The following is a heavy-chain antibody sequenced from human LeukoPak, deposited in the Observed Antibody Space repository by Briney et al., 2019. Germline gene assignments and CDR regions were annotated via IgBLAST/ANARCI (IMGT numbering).Heavy chain of an antibody. D-gene: IGHD1-26*01. CDR3: AASGTYYSTYFDY. CDR2: INPNSGGT. V-gene: IGHV1-2*02. J-gene: IGHJ4*02. CDR1: GYTFTGYY. Sequence: GASVKVSCKASGYTFTGYYMHWVRQAPGQGLEWMGWINPNSGGTNYAQKFQGRVTMTRDTSISTAYMELSRLRSDDTAVYYCAASGTYYSTYFDYWGQGTLVTVSS.